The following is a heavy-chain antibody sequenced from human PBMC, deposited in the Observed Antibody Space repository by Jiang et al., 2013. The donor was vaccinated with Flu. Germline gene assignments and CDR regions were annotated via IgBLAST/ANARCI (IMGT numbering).Heavy chain of an antibody. CDR2: IDPRTSYT. Sequence: SLRISCKASGYIFTDYWITWVRQMPGKGLEWMGRIDPRTSYTTYSPSFQGHVIISADKSITTAFLQWSSLKASDTAIYYCARHALGASGWHYFDDWGQGTLVTVPS. D-gene: IGHD6-25*01. V-gene: IGHV5-10-1*01. J-gene: IGHJ4*02. CDR3: ARHALGASGWHYFDD. CDR1: GYIFTDYW.